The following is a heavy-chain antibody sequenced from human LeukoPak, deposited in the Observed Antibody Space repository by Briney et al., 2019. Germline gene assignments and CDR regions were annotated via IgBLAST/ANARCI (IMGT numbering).Heavy chain of an antibody. J-gene: IGHJ4*02. CDR1: GGSISSYY. CDR2: VYYSGST. V-gene: IGHV4-59*01. Sequence: SETLSLTCTISGGSISSYYWTWIRQPPGKGLEWIGYVYYSGSTNYNPSLKSRVTISVDTSKNQFSLKLSSVTAADTAVYYCARGVYIAAAQYGYWGQGTLVTVSS. CDR3: ARGVYIAAAQYGY. D-gene: IGHD6-13*01.